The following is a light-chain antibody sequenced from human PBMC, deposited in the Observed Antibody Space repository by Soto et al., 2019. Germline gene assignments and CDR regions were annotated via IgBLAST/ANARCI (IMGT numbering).Light chain of an antibody. J-gene: IGLJ2*01. CDR3: AAWDDSLSGPV. Sequence: QSVLTQPPSASGTPGQRVSISCSGTNSNIGGNYVYWYQHVPGKAPKLLISLNNQRPTGVPDRFSGSKSGTSASLAISGLRSEDEAHYYCAAWDDSLSGPVFGGGTQLTVL. CDR2: LNN. CDR1: NSNIGGNY. V-gene: IGLV1-47*02.